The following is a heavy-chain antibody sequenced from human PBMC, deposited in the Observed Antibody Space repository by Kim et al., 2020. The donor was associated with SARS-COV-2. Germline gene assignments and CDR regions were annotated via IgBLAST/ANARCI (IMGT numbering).Heavy chain of an antibody. D-gene: IGHD6-6*01. J-gene: IGHJ5*02. CDR3: ARDWSSSGGPYNWVDP. CDR1: GYTFTRYY. Sequence: ASVKVSCKASGYTFTRYYIHWVRQAPGQGLEWMGFINPRGGSPNYAQKFQGRVTMTTDTSTSTVYMELSSLRSEDTAIYYCARDWSSSGGPYNWVDPWGQGTLVTVSS. V-gene: IGHV1-46*01. CDR2: INPRGGSP.